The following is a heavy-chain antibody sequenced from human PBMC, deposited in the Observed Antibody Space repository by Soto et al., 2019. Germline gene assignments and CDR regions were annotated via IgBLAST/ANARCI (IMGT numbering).Heavy chain of an antibody. V-gene: IGHV3-30-3*01. J-gene: IGHJ6*02. D-gene: IGHD1-7*01. CDR1: GFTFSSYA. CDR2: ISYDGSNK. CDR3: ASRSTTGTTFYYYGMDV. Sequence: PGGSLRLSCAASGFTFSSYAMHWVRQAPGKGLEWVAVISYDGSNKYYADSVKGRFTISRDNSKNTLYLQMNSLRAEDAAVYYCASRSTTGTTFYYYGMDVWGQGTTVTVSS.